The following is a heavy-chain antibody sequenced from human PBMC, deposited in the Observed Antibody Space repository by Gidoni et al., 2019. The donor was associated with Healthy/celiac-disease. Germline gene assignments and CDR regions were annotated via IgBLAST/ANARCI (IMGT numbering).Heavy chain of an antibody. CDR3: ARSATGFRGYSSSWQAEFDY. CDR2: INWNGGST. CDR1: GFTFDDYG. D-gene: IGHD6-13*01. Sequence: EVQLVEAGGGVVRPGGSLRRCWAASGFTFDDYGMSWVRQAPGKGLGWVSGINWNGGSTGYADSVKGLFTISRDNAKNSLYLQMNSLRAEDTALYYCARSATGFRGYSSSWQAEFDYWGQGTLVTVSS. J-gene: IGHJ4*02. V-gene: IGHV3-20*04.